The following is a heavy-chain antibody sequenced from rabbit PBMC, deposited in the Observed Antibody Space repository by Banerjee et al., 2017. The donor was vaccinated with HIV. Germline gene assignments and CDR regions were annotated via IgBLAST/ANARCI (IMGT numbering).Heavy chain of an antibody. CDR3: ARDRDGDAGYWDL. J-gene: IGHJ6*01. CDR2: IYSSNGDK. Sequence: QSLEESGGDLVKPGASLTLTCTASGIDFSSNAMCWVRQAPGKGLELIACIYSSNGDKWYASWVNGRFTISRSTSLNTVDLKMTSLTVADTATYFCARDRDGDAGYWDLWGPGTLVTVS. V-gene: IGHV1S43*01. CDR1: GIDFSSNA. D-gene: IGHD6-1*01.